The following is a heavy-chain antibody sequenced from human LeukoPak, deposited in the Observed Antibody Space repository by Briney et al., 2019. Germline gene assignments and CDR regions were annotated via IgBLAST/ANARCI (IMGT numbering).Heavy chain of an antibody. J-gene: IGHJ4*02. CDR2: ISAYNGNT. Sequence: GASVKVSCKASGYTFSNYGISWVRQAPGQGLECMGWISAYNGNTNYAQKLQGRVTMTTDTSTSTAYMELRSLRSDDTAVYYCAVLKFYGVEGYYFDYWGQGTLVTVSS. V-gene: IGHV1-18*01. D-gene: IGHD4-17*01. CDR3: AVLKFYGVEGYYFDY. CDR1: GYTFSNYG.